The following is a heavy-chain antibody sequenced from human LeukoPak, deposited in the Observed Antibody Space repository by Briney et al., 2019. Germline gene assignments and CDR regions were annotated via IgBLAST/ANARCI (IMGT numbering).Heavy chain of an antibody. V-gene: IGHV1-2*02. CDR2: ITLHSGDT. CDR1: GHTLTVHY. D-gene: IGHD1-1*01. J-gene: IGHJ1*01. Sequence: GASVKVSCKASGHTLTVHYIHWVRQGPGQGLEWLGWITLHSGDTHYAQKYQGRLTMTSDTSISTGYMELSRLQFDDTAVYYCAREGQLGLGNWGQGTLVTVSS. CDR3: AREGQLGLGN.